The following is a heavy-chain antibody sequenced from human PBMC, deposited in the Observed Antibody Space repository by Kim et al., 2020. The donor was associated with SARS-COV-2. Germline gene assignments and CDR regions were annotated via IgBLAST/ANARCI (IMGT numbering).Heavy chain of an antibody. D-gene: IGHD3-9*01. CDR3: ARDGSLRYFDWSTGYYGMDV. Sequence: RFTISRDNAKNSLYLQMNSLRAEDTAVYYCARDGSLRYFDWSTGYYGMDVWGQGTTVTVSS. V-gene: IGHV3-11*06. J-gene: IGHJ6*02.